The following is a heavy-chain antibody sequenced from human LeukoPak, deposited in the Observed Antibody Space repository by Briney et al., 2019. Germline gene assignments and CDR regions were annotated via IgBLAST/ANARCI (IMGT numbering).Heavy chain of an antibody. D-gene: IGHD3-10*01. J-gene: IGHJ5*02. Sequence: ASVKVSCKASGYTFTGYYMHWVRQAPGQGLERMGWINPNNGDTNYAQGFQGRVTMTRDTSISTAYMELSRLTSDDTAVFYCARGKYYYGSGSFWWFDPWGQGTLVTVSS. CDR1: GYTFTGYY. CDR3: ARGKYYYGSGSFWWFDP. CDR2: INPNNGDT. V-gene: IGHV1-2*02.